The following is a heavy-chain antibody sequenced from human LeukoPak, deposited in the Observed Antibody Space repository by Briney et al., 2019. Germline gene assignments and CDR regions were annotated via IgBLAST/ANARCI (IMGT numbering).Heavy chain of an antibody. Sequence: GGSLRLSCAASGFTFSSYAVSWVRQAPGVGLEWVSRINIDGSSTTYADSVKGRFTISRDNAKTTLYLQMNSLRAEDTAVYYCASLLADAGGPWGQGTLVTVSS. CDR3: ASLLADAGGP. V-gene: IGHV3-74*01. J-gene: IGHJ5*02. D-gene: IGHD3-10*01. CDR2: INIDGSST. CDR1: GFTFSSYA.